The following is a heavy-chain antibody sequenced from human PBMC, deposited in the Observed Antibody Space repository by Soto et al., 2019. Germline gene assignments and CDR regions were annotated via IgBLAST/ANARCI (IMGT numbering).Heavy chain of an antibody. J-gene: IGHJ4*02. CDR3: AKDQGGYSYGSDY. CDR2: ISSSGSTT. CDR1: GFTFSDYY. Sequence: GGSLRLSCAASGFTFSDYYMSWIRQAPGKGLEWVSYISSSGSTTNYADSVKGRFTISRDNSKNTLYLQMNSLRAEDTAVYYCAKDQGGYSYGSDYWGQGTLVTVSS. D-gene: IGHD5-18*01. V-gene: IGHV3-11*04.